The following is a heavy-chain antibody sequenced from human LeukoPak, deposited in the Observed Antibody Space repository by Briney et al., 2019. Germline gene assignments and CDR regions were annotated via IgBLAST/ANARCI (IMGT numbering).Heavy chain of an antibody. D-gene: IGHD2-21*01. CDR3: AKDGRVIPFDY. CDR2: ISWNSGSI. Sequence: PGGSLRPSCAASGFTFDDYAMHWVRQAPGKGLEWVSGISWNSGSIGYADSVKGRFTISRDNAKNSLYLQMNSLRAEDTALYYCAKDGRVIPFDYWGQGTLVTVSS. V-gene: IGHV3-9*01. J-gene: IGHJ4*02. CDR1: GFTFDDYA.